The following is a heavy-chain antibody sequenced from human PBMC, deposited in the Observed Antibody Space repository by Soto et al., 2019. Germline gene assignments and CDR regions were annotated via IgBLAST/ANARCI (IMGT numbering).Heavy chain of an antibody. D-gene: IGHD3-3*01. CDR2: IIPIFGTA. J-gene: IGHJ6*02. CDR1: GGTFSSYA. CDR3: ATNLEWLASSPSSDSYYYYYGMDV. Sequence: GASVKVSCKASGGTFSSYAISWVRQAPGQGLEWMGGIIPIFGTANYAQKFQGRVTITADESTSTAYMELSSLRSEDTAVYYCATNLEWLASSPSSDSYYYYYGMDVWGQGTTVTVSS. V-gene: IGHV1-69*13.